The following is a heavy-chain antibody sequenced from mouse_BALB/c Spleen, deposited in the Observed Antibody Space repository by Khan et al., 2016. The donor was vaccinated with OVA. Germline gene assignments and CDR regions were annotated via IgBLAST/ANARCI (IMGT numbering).Heavy chain of an antibody. Sequence: VQLVESGGGLVQPGGSRKLSCAASGFTFSSYGMPWVRQAPEKGLEWVAYISGDSSTIYYADTVKGRFTISRDNPKNTLFLQMTSRMSEDTAMYYCASSYYYGYYFDYWGPGTTLTVSS. CDR2: ISGDSSTI. D-gene: IGHD1-1*01. CDR1: GFTFSSYG. J-gene: IGHJ2*01. CDR3: ASSYYYGYYFDY. V-gene: IGHV5-17*02.